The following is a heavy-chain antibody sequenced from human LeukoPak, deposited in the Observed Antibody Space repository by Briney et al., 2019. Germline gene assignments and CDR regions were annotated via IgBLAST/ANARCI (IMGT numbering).Heavy chain of an antibody. J-gene: IGHJ5*02. CDR3: AISSSWYVGWFDP. V-gene: IGHV1-3*01. CDR1: GYTLTSYA. D-gene: IGHD6-13*01. Sequence: GASVKISCKASGYTLTSYAMHWVRQAPGQRLEWMGWINAGNGNTKYSQKFQGRVTITRDTSASTAYMELSSLRSEDTAVYYCAISSSWYVGWFDPWGQGTLVTVSS. CDR2: INAGNGNT.